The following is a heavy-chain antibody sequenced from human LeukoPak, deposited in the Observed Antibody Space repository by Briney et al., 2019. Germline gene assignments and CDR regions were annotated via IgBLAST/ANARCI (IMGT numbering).Heavy chain of an antibody. CDR2: ISYDGSNK. V-gene: IGHV3-30*04. J-gene: IGHJ3*02. Sequence: GGSLRLSCAASGFTFSSYAMHWVRQAPGKGLEWVAVISYDGSNKYYADSVKGRFTISRDNSKNTLYLQMNSLRAEDTAVYYCAKPKTGKADDAFDIWGQGTMVTVSS. CDR3: AKPKTGKADDAFDI. CDR1: GFTFSSYA. D-gene: IGHD3-9*01.